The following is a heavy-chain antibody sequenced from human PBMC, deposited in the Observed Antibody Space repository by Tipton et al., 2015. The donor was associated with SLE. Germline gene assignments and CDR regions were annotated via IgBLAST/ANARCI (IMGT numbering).Heavy chain of an antibody. Sequence: TLSLTCAVFGGSFSGYYWSWIRQPPGKGLEWIGESHQSGTTNYHPSFKSRVTISVDTSKTQLSLKLSSVTAADTAIYYCARREVLDSWGQGILVTVSS. V-gene: IGHV4-34*01. CDR3: ARREVLDS. CDR1: GGSFSGYY. J-gene: IGHJ5*01. CDR2: SHQSGTT.